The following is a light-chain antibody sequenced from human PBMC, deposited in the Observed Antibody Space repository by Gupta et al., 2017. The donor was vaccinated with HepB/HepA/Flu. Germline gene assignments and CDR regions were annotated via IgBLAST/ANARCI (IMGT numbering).Light chain of an antibody. CDR3: QQYCSSPPYT. CDR2: GAS. V-gene: IGKV3-20*01. CDR1: QSVSSSY. J-gene: IGKJ2*01. Sequence: VLTQSPGTLSLSPGERATLSCRASQSVSSSYLAWYQQKPGQAPRLLIYGASSRATGIPDRFSGSGSGTDFTLTISRLEPEDFAVYYCQQYCSSPPYTFGQGTKLEIK.